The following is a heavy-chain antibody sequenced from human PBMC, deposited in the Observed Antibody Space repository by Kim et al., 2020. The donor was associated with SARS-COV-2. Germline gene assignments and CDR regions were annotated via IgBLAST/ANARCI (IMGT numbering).Heavy chain of an antibody. V-gene: IGHV3-30*18. J-gene: IGHJ6*02. CDR1: GFTFSNYG. D-gene: IGHD2-2*01. CDR3: AKVLSSSNGMDV. Sequence: GGSLRLSCAASGFTFSNYGMHWVRQAPGKGLEWVADISDDGSDKYYADSVKGRFTISRDNSKKTLYLQMNSLRAEDTAVYYCAKVLSSSNGMDVWGQGTTVTVSS. CDR2: ISDDGSDK.